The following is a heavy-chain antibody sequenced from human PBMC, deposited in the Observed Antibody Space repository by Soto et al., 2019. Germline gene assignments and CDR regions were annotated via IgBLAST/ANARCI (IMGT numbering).Heavy chain of an antibody. CDR2: ISGRGGSI. D-gene: IGHD3-3*01. CDR3: AKVKGGTIFGVDIGVAHFYNGMDV. J-gene: IGHJ6*02. Sequence: PGGSLRLSCAASGFLFHTYAMSWVRQAPGKGLEWVSGISGRGGSIYYADFVKGRFTISRDNSENTLYLQMNSLRADDSAVYYCAKVKGGTIFGVDIGVAHFYNGMDVWGPGPTVTVSS. CDR1: GFLFHTYA. V-gene: IGHV3-23*01.